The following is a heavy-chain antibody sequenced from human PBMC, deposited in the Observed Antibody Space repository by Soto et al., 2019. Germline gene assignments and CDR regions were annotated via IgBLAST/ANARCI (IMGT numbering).Heavy chain of an antibody. D-gene: IGHD2-2*01. CDR2: FDPEDGET. CDR1: GYTLTELA. J-gene: IGHJ6*02. V-gene: IGHV1-24*01. CDR3: ATHYCISTSCPRIAASV. Sequence: GASVKVCCKVFGYTLTELAMHWVRQAPGKGLEWMGGFDPEDGETIYAQKFQGRVTMTEDTSTDTAYMELSSLRSEDTAVYYCATHYCISTSCPRIAASVWGQGTTVTVSS.